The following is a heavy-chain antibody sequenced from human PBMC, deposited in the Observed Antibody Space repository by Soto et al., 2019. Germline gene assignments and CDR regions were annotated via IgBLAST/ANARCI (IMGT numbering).Heavy chain of an antibody. J-gene: IGHJ3*02. CDR3: AREGSSRNDAFDI. Sequence: SETLSLTCTVSGGSISSGDYYWSWIRQPPGKGLEWIGYIYYSGSTYYNPSLKSRVTISVDTSKNQFSLKLSSVTAADTAVYYYAREGSSRNDAFDIWGQGTMVTVSS. CDR2: IYYSGST. D-gene: IGHD6-6*01. CDR1: GGSISSGDYY. V-gene: IGHV4-30-4*01.